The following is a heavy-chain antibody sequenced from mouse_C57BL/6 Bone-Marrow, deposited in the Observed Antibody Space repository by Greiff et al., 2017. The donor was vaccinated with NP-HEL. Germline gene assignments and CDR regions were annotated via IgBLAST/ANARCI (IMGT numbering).Heavy chain of an antibody. CDR2: IYPGDGDT. D-gene: IGHD2-10*01. CDR3: EGRAYSDWYFDV. V-gene: IGHV1-80*01. Sequence: VQLQESGAELVKPGASVKISCKASGYAFSSYWMNWVKQRPGKGLEWIGQIYPGDGDTNYNGKFKGKATLTADKSSSTAYMQLSSLTSEDSAVYFYEGRAYSDWYFDVWGTGTTVTVTS. J-gene: IGHJ1*03. CDR1: GYAFSSYW.